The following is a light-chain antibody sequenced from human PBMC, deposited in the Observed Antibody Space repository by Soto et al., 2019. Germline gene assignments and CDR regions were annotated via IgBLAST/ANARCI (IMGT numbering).Light chain of an antibody. CDR3: SSYTSSSTLV. V-gene: IGLV2-14*01. CDR2: DVS. CDR1: SSDVGGYNY. Sequence: HSELTKPASVSGFPGQSITISCTRTSSDVGGYNYVSWYQQHPGKAPKLMIYDVSNRPSGVSNRFSGSKSGNTASLTISGLQAEDEADYYCSSYTSSSTLVFGTGTKVTVL. J-gene: IGLJ1*01.